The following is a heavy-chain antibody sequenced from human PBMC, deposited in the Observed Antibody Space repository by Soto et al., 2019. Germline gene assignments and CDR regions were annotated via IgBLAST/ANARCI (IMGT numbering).Heavy chain of an antibody. CDR1: GGSISSGNYY. CDR2: ISYSGST. Sequence: TSETLSLTCTVSGGSISSGNYYWSWIRQPPGKGLEWIGFISYSGSTYYSTSLKSRVTISVDTSKSQFSLNLSFVTAADTAVYYCAKRGTPATGLYFFDYWGKGPLVPVPS. J-gene: IGHJ4*02. V-gene: IGHV4-30-4*01. CDR3: AKRGTPATGLYFFDY. D-gene: IGHD2-15*01.